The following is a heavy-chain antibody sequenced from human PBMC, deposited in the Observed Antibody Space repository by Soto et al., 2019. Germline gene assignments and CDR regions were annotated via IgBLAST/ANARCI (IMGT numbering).Heavy chain of an antibody. J-gene: IGHJ4*02. CDR2: IYPSGST. V-gene: IGHV4-61*01. Sequence: SETLSLTCPVYGDSVSSDSYYWTWIRQPPGKGLDWIGYIYPSGSTKYNPSLKSRVTISLDTSNNQFSLGLTSVTAADTAVYFCAGDSAQFDSCVQGPLVTVS. CDR3: AGDSAQFDS. CDR1: GDSVSSDSYY.